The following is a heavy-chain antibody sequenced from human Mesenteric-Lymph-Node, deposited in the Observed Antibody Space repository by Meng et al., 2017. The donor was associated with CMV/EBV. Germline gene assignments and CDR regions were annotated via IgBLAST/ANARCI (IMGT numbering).Heavy chain of an antibody. CDR1: GGTFSSYA. CDR2: IIPIFGTA. V-gene: IGHV1-69*05. CDR3: AKGLKYIAVAGTGSDY. J-gene: IGHJ4*02. Sequence: SVKVSCKASGGTFSSYAISWVRQAPGQGLEWMGGIIPIFGTANYAQKFQGRVTITTDESTSTAYMELSSLRSEDTAVYYCAKGLKYIAVAGTGSDYWGQGTLVTVSS. D-gene: IGHD6-19*01.